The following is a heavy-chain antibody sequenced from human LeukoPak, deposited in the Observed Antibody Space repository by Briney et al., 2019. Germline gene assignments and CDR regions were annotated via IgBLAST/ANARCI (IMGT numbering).Heavy chain of an antibody. Sequence: SETLSLTCTVSGGSISHYYWSWIRQSPGKGLEWIGYIYYSGTTNYNPSLKSRVTISVDTSKNQFSLQLRSVTAADTAVYYCAREDPQTTVPEGMDVWGQGTTVTVSS. J-gene: IGHJ6*02. CDR2: IYYSGTT. V-gene: IGHV4-59*01. CDR3: AREDPQTTVPEGMDV. D-gene: IGHD4-17*01. CDR1: GGSISHYY.